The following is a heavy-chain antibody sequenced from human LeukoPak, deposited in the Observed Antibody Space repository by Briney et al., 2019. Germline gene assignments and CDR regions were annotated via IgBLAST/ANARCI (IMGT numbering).Heavy chain of an antibody. D-gene: IGHD5-24*01. V-gene: IGHV3-23*01. CDR1: GFTFTTYS. CDR2: IYQTGPT. J-gene: IGHJ4*02. CDR3: AKDQRDDGLYDIDY. Sequence: GGSLRLSCVASGFTFTTYSMNWVRQAPGKGLEWVSIIYQTGPTFYADSVKGLFTVSRDDSKNTLYLQMHSLRAEDTAVYYCAKDQRDDGLYDIDYWGQGTLVIVSS.